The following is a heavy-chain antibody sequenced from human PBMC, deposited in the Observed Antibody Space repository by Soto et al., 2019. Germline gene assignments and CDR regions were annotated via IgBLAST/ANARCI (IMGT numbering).Heavy chain of an antibody. J-gene: IGHJ4*02. CDR2: ISGSGGST. D-gene: IGHD5-18*01. V-gene: IGHV3-23*01. Sequence: GGSLGLSCAASGFTFSSYAMSWVRQAPGKGLEWVSAISGSGGSTYYADSVKGRFTISRDNSKNTLYLQMNSLRAEDTAVYYCARVPRGYSYGSLDYWGQGTLVTVSS. CDR3: ARVPRGYSYGSLDY. CDR1: GFTFSSYA.